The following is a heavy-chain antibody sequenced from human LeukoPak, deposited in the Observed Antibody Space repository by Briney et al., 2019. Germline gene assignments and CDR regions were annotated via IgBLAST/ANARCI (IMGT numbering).Heavy chain of an antibody. J-gene: IGHJ5*02. CDR1: GGSISSYY. CDR3: ASGGYCSTTSCYPNWFDP. Sequence: SETLSLTCTVSGGSISSYYWSWLRQPPGKGLEWIGYMYYSGSTNYNPSLKSRVTISVDTSKNQFSLKLSSVTAADTAVYYCASGGYCSTTSCYPNWFDPWGQGTLVTVSS. CDR2: MYYSGST. D-gene: IGHD2-2*01. V-gene: IGHV4-59*01.